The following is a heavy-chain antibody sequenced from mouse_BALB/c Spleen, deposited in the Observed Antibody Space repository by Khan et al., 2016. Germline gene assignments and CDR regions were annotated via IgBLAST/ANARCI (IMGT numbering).Heavy chain of an antibody. V-gene: IGHV14-3*02. CDR2: IDPANVNT. Sequence: EVKLQQSGAELVKPGASVKLSCTASGFNIKDTYMHWVKQRPEQGLEWIGRIDPANVNTKYDPKFQGKATITADTSSNTAYLQLSSLTSEDTAVKYCTREGYYPYWGQGTTLTVSS. CDR3: TREGYYPY. J-gene: IGHJ2*01. D-gene: IGHD2-3*01. CDR1: GFNIKDTY.